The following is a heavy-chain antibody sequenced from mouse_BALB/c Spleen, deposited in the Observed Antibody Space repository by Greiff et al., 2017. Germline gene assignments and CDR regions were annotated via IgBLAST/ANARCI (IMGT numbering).Heavy chain of an antibody. Sequence: EVKLMESGPGLVKPSQSLSLTCTVTGYSITSDYAWNWIRQFPGNKLEWMGYISYSGSTSYNPSLKSRISITRDTSKNQFFLQLNSVTTEDTATYYCARWEITTGWYFDVWGAGTTVTVSS. J-gene: IGHJ1*01. CDR1: GYSITSDYA. V-gene: IGHV3-2*02. CDR2: ISYSGST. CDR3: ARWEITTGWYFDV. D-gene: IGHD2-4*01.